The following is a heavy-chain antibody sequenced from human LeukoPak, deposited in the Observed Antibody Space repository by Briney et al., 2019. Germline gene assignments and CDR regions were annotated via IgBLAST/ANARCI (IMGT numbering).Heavy chain of an antibody. Sequence: GGSLRLSCVASGFTFSNYWMSWVRQAPGKGLEWVANIKQDGSEKYYVDSVKGRFTISRDNAKKSLYLQKNSLRAEDTAVYYCASTSASTVVPFAYWGQGTLVTVSS. J-gene: IGHJ4*02. CDR1: GFTFSNYW. V-gene: IGHV3-7*01. D-gene: IGHD2-2*01. CDR2: IKQDGSEK. CDR3: ASTSASTVVPFAY.